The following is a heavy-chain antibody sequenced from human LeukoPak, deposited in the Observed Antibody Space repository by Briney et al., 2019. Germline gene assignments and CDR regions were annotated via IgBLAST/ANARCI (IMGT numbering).Heavy chain of an antibody. CDR2: INHGGRT. Sequence: SETLSLTCAVYRGSFSGYYWSWIRQPPGQGLEWIGEINHGGRTNYNPSLKSRVSISVDPSKKQFSLKLSSVTAADTAVYYCASINYDFWSGYYTRWFDPWGQGTLVTVSS. CDR1: RGSFSGYY. D-gene: IGHD3-3*01. J-gene: IGHJ5*02. V-gene: IGHV4-34*01. CDR3: ASINYDFWSGYYTRWFDP.